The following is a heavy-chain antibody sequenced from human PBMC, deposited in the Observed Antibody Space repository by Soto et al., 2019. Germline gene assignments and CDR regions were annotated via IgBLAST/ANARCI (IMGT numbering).Heavy chain of an antibody. CDR3: ARHKARLGYCSSTSCPYYYYGMDV. V-gene: IGHV5-51*01. J-gene: IGHJ6*02. D-gene: IGHD2-2*01. Sequence: GESLKISCKGSGYSFTSYWIGWVRQMPGKGLEWMGIIYPGDSDTRYSPSFQGQVAISADKSISTAYLQWSSLKASDTAMYYCARHKARLGYCSSTSCPYYYYGMDVWGQGTTVTVSS. CDR1: GYSFTSYW. CDR2: IYPGDSDT.